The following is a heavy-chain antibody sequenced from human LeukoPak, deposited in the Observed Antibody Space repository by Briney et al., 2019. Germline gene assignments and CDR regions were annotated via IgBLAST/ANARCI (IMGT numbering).Heavy chain of an antibody. J-gene: IGHJ4*02. D-gene: IGHD3-10*02. Sequence: GGSLRLSCVASGVTSRNSWMHWVRQAPGKGLVWVSRITIDGSSTTYADSVKGRFTISRDSAKNTLYLQMNSLRAEDTAVYYCAPWGVPGGWGPGTLVTVSS. V-gene: IGHV3-74*03. CDR3: APWGVPGG. CDR2: ITIDGSST. CDR1: GVTSRNSW.